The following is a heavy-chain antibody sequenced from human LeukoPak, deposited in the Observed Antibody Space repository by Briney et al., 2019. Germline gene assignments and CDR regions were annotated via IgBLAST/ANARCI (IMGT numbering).Heavy chain of an antibody. CDR1: GFTFSSYE. CDR3: AELGITMIGGV. Sequence: PGGSLRLSCAASGFTFSSYEMHWVRQAPGKGLEWVSYISSSGSTIYCADSVKGRFTISRDNAKNSLYLQMNSLRAEDTAVYYCAELGITMIGGVWGKGTTVTISS. D-gene: IGHD3-10*02. V-gene: IGHV3-48*03. J-gene: IGHJ6*04. CDR2: ISSSGSTI.